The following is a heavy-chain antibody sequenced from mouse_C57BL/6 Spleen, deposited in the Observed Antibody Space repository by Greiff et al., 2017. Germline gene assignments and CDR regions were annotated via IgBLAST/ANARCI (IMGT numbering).Heavy chain of an antibody. Sequence: QVQLQQSGAELVRPGASVTLSCQASGYTFTDYYINWVKQRPGQGLEWIARIYPGSGNTYYNEKFKGKATLTAEKSSSTAYMQRSSLTSEDSAVYFCARSGGGAMDYWGQGTSVTVSS. V-gene: IGHV1-76*01. CDR3: ARSGGGAMDY. CDR1: GYTFTDYY. CDR2: IYPGSGNT. J-gene: IGHJ4*01.